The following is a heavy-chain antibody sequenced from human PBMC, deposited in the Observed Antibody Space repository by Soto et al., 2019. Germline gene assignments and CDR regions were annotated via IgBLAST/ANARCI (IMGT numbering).Heavy chain of an antibody. CDR2: IIPIFGTA. CDR3: AREIAAAGTSRYYYYGMDV. V-gene: IGHV1-69*12. J-gene: IGHJ6*02. Sequence: QVPLVQSGAEVKKPGSSVKVSCKASGGTFSSYAISWVRQAPGQGLEWMGGIIPIFGTANYAQKFQGRVTITADESTSTAYMELSSLRSEDTAVYYCAREIAAAGTSRYYYYGMDVWGQGTTVTVSS. CDR1: GGTFSSYA. D-gene: IGHD6-13*01.